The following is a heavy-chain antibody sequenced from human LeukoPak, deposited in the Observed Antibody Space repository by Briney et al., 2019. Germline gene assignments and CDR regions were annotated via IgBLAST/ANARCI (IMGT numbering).Heavy chain of an antibody. J-gene: IGHJ4*02. V-gene: IGHV4-59*01. Sequence: KASETLSLTCTVSGGSISSYYWSWIRQPPGKGLVCNGYIYYSGSTNYNPSLKSRVTISVDTSKNQFSLKLSSVTAADTAVYYCARSRRRGAVAQFDYWGQGTLVTVSS. CDR1: GGSISSYY. CDR3: ARSRRRGAVAQFDY. CDR2: IYYSGST. D-gene: IGHD6-19*01.